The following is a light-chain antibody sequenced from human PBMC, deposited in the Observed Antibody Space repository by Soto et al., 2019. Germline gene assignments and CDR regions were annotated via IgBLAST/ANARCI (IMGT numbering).Light chain of an antibody. V-gene: IGLV2-23*02. CDR2: EVS. Sequence: QSALTQPASVSGSPRQSITISCTGTSSDVGTYNLVSWYQQHPGKAPKLMIYEVSKRPSGVSNRFSGSKSGNTASLTISGLQAEDEADYYCCSYASSSPLVFGGGTKLTVL. CDR3: CSYASSSPLV. J-gene: IGLJ2*01. CDR1: SSDVGTYNL.